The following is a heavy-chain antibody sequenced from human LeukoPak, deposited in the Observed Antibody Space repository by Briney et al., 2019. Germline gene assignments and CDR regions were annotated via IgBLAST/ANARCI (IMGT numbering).Heavy chain of an antibody. Sequence: GGSLRLSCAASGFTFSSYEMNWVRQAPGKGLEWVSYISSSGSTIYYADSVKDRFTISRDNAKNSLYLQMNSLRAEDTAVYYCAELGIAMIGGVWGKGTTVTISS. V-gene: IGHV3-48*03. CDR3: AELGIAMIGGV. CDR2: ISSSGSTI. J-gene: IGHJ6*04. CDR1: GFTFSSYE. D-gene: IGHD3-10*02.